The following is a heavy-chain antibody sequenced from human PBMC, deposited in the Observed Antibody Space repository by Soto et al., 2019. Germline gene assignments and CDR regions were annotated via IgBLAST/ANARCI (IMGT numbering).Heavy chain of an antibody. J-gene: IGHJ6*02. CDR3: AKPSNPSSSWPYYYYGMDV. Sequence: GESLKISCKGSGYSFTSYWISWVRQMPGKGLEWMGRIDPSDSYTNYSPSFQGHVTISADKSISTAYLQWSSLKASDTAMYYCAKPSNPSSSWPYYYYGMDVWGQGTTVTVSS. CDR2: IDPSDSYT. V-gene: IGHV5-10-1*01. CDR1: GYSFTSYW. D-gene: IGHD6-13*01.